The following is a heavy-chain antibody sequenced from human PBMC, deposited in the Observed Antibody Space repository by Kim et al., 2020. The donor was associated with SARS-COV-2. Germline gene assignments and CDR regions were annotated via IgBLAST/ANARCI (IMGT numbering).Heavy chain of an antibody. CDR2: IWYDGSNK. J-gene: IGHJ6*02. Sequence: GGSLRLSCAASGFTFSSYGMHWVRQAPGKGLEWVAVIWYDGSNKYYADSVKGRFTISRDNSKNTLYLQMNSLRAEDTAVYYCARHNPCLMPANWNERCYYGMDVWGQGTTVTVSS. D-gene: IGHD1-1*01. CDR3: ARHNPCLMPANWNERCYYGMDV. V-gene: IGHV3-33*01. CDR1: GFTFSSYG.